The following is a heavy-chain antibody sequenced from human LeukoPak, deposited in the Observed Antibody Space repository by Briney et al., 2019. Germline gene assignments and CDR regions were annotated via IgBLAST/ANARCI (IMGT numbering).Heavy chain of an antibody. CDR2: IYYSGST. J-gene: IGHJ3*02. CDR1: GGSISSYY. CDR3: ARVAYCGGDCYSQAFDI. D-gene: IGHD2-21*02. V-gene: IGHV4-59*01. Sequence: SETLSLTCTVSGGSISSYYWSWIWQPPGKGLEWIGYIYYSGSTNYNPSLKSRVTISVDTSKNQFSLKLSSVTAADTAVYYCARVAYCGGDCYSQAFDIWGQGTMVTVSS.